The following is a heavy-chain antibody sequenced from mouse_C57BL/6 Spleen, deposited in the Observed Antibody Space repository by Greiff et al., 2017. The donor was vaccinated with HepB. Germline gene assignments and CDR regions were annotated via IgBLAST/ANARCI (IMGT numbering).Heavy chain of an antibody. D-gene: IGHD2-4*01. CDR1: GYSFTSYY. Sequence: VQLQQSGPELVKPGASVKISCKASGYSFTSYYIHWVKQRPGQGLEWIGWIYPGSGNTKYNEKFKGKATLTADTSSSTAYMQLSSLTSEDSAVYYCARYGDDYDWFAYWGQGTLVTVSA. CDR2: IYPGSGNT. CDR3: ARYGDDYDWFAY. J-gene: IGHJ3*01. V-gene: IGHV1-66*01.